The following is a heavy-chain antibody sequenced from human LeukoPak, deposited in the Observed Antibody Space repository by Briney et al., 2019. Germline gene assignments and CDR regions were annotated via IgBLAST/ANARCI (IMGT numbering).Heavy chain of an antibody. V-gene: IGHV1-24*01. CDR1: GYTLTELS. Sequence: ASVKVSCKVSGYTLTELSMHWVRQAPGRGLEWMGGFDPEDGETIYAQKFQGRVTMTEDTSTDTAYMELSSLRSEDTAVYYCATARAYSDAFDIWGQGTMVTVSS. D-gene: IGHD2-15*01. J-gene: IGHJ3*02. CDR2: FDPEDGET. CDR3: ATARAYSDAFDI.